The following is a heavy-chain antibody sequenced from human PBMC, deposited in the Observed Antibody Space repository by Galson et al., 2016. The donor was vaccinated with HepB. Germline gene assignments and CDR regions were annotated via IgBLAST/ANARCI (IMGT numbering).Heavy chain of an antibody. CDR3: ASFALGWHGRI. CDR2: IESRDDSNT. CDR1: GFSFSRYT. V-gene: IGHV3-48*02. Sequence: SLRLSCAASGFSFSRYTMNWVRQAPGKGLEWISHIESRDDSNTHYADSVQGRFFISRDNAKNSLYLEMNSLREEDTAIYYCASFALGWHGRIWGQGTLVTVSS. J-gene: IGHJ4*02. D-gene: IGHD2-15*01.